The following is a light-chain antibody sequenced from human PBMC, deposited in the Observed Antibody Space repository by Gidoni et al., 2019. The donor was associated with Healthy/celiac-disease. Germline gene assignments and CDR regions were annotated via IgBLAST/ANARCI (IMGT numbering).Light chain of an antibody. CDR3: QQFNSYPEIT. J-gene: IGKJ5*01. CDR2: DAS. Sequence: AIQLTQSPSSLSASVGDRVTITCRASQGISSALAWYQQKPGKAPKLLIYDASSLESGVPSRFSGSGSGTDFTLTISSLQPEDCATYYCQQFNSYPEITFGQGTRLEIK. CDR1: QGISSA. V-gene: IGKV1-13*02.